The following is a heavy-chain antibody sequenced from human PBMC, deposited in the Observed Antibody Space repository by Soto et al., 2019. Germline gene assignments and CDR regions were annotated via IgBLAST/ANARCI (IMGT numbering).Heavy chain of an antibody. V-gene: IGHV1-3*01. Sequence: QVQLVQSGAEVKKPGASVKVSCKASGYTFTSYAMHWVRQAPGQRLEWMGWINAGNGNTKYSQKFQGRVTITRDTSASTAYMELSSLGSEDTAVYYCARVTGYYAPDYWGQGTLVTVSS. CDR2: INAGNGNT. D-gene: IGHD3-9*01. J-gene: IGHJ4*02. CDR3: ARVTGYYAPDY. CDR1: GYTFTSYA.